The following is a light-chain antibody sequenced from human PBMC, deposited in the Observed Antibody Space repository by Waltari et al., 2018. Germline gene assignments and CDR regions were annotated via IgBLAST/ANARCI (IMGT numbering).Light chain of an antibody. Sequence: QSALTQPASVSGSPGQSLTISCTGISSDIDVYNSVSWYQQHPGKAPKLMIYDVSERPSGVSNRFSGSKSGNTASLTISGLQAEDEADYYCSSYTSSSTLVFGTGTKVTVL. CDR3: SSYTSSSTLV. J-gene: IGLJ1*01. CDR2: DVS. CDR1: SSDIDVYNS. V-gene: IGLV2-14*01.